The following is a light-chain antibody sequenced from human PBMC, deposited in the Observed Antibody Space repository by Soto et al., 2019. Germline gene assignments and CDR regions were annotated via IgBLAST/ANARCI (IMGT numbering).Light chain of an antibody. CDR1: QSISSE. V-gene: IGKV3-15*01. Sequence: EIVMSQSTATLSVSPGERATLSCRASQSISSELAWYQQKPGQPPRLLIYVASTRATGFPARFTGSGSGSDFTLTICGLQSEDFAVYYCQQGHNWPLTFCQGTRLEI. J-gene: IGKJ2*01. CDR2: VAS. CDR3: QQGHNWPLT.